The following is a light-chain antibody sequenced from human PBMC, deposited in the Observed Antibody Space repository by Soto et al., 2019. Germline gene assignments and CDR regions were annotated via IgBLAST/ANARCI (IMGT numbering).Light chain of an antibody. J-gene: IGKJ2*01. CDR1: QSITRY. CDR2: AAY. V-gene: IGKV1-39*01. Sequence: DIQMTQSPSSLYASVGDRVCITWRPSQSITRYLNWYQQKPGKAPKLLTCAAYSLQSGVTSRFSGSGSGTDFTLAISSLQTEDFATYYCKQSYSTPYTFGKGTEVDIK. CDR3: KQSYSTPYT.